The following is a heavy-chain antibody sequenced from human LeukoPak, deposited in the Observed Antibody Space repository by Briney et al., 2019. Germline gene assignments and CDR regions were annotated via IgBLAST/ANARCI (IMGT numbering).Heavy chain of an antibody. Sequence: SGGSLRLSCAASGFTFSTYWMSWVRQAPGKGLEWVANINQDGGENYYVDSVKGRFTISRDNAKNSLYLQMNSLRAEDTAVYYCARYCSGGSCLDYWGQGTLVTVSS. CDR1: GFTFSTYW. V-gene: IGHV3-7*03. D-gene: IGHD2-15*01. J-gene: IGHJ4*02. CDR2: INQDGGEN. CDR3: ARYCSGGSCLDY.